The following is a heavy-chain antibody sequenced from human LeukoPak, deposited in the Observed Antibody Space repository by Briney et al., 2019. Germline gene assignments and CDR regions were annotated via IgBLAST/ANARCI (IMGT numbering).Heavy chain of an antibody. D-gene: IGHD6-13*01. J-gene: IGHJ4*02. Sequence: SGGSLRLSCAASGFTFSSYGMHWVRQAPGKGLEWVAVISYDGSNKYYADSVKGRFTISRDNSKNTLYLQMNSLRAEDTAVNYCAKWASSWYFDYWGQGTLVTVSS. CDR1: GFTFSSYG. CDR2: ISYDGSNK. V-gene: IGHV3-30*18. CDR3: AKWASSWYFDY.